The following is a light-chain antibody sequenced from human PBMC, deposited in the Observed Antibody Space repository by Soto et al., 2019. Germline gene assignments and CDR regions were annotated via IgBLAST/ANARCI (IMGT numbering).Light chain of an antibody. Sequence: SYELTQPSSVSVSPGQTARITCSGDVLAKQYARWFQQKPGQAPVLVIYKDSERPSGIPERFSGSSSGTTVTLTISGAQVEEEADYYCYSAADKRVVFGGGTKLTVL. CDR1: VLAKQY. CDR2: KDS. CDR3: YSAADKRVV. J-gene: IGLJ2*01. V-gene: IGLV3-27*01.